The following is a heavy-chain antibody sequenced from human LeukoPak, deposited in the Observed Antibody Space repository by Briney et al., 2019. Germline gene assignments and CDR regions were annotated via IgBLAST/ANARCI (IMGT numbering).Heavy chain of an antibody. J-gene: IGHJ5*02. Sequence: SETVSLTCTVSGGSISTYYWSWNRQPPGKGLEWIGYIYYSGNTNYNPSLKSRITTSVDTSKNQFSLKVTSVTAADTAVYYCARRHKVTNFDPWGQGTLVTVSS. D-gene: IGHD2-21*02. CDR2: IYYSGNT. CDR3: ARRHKVTNFDP. V-gene: IGHV4-59*01. CDR1: GGSISTYY.